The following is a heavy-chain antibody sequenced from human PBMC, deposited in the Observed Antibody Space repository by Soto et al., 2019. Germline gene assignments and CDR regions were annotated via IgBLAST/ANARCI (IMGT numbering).Heavy chain of an antibody. V-gene: IGHV4-59*08. CDR1: GGSISSYY. CDR3: ARHTGYCTNGVCSYYSYYYMDV. CDR2: IYYSGST. J-gene: IGHJ6*03. Sequence: PSETLSLTCTVSGGSISSYYWSWIRQPPGKGLEWIGYIYYSGSTNYNPSLKSRVTISVDTSKNQFSLKLSSVTAADTAVYYCARHTGYCTNGVCSYYSYYYMDVWGKGTTVTVSS. D-gene: IGHD2-8*01.